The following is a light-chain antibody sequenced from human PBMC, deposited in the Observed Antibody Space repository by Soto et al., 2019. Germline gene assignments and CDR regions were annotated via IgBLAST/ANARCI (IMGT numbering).Light chain of an antibody. CDR2: AAS. Sequence: DIQMTQSPSSLSASVGDRVTITCRASQGVSDYLLWYQQTQGRAPKLLIYAASNLVSGVPSRFSGSGSGTNFSLPLCSQQPEDFATSYCQQCYRTPHTFGQGTKRAT. J-gene: IGKJ2*01. V-gene: IGKV1-39*01. CDR1: QGVSDY. CDR3: QQCYRTPHT.